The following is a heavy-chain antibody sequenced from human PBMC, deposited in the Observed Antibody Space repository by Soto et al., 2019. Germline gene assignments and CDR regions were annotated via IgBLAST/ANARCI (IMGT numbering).Heavy chain of an antibody. CDR3: ARGPYTSSSEWFAP. CDR1: GFTFSSYA. CDR2: ISGSGDRT. Sequence: EVHVLESGGGLGQPGGSLRLSCAASGFTFSSYAMAWVRQAPGKGLEWVSSISGSGDRTYYADSVKGRFTISRDNSKNPLSLQRNRLRAEDTALYYCARGPYTSSSEWFAPWGQGTLVTVSS. J-gene: IGHJ5*02. V-gene: IGHV3-23*01. D-gene: IGHD6-6*01.